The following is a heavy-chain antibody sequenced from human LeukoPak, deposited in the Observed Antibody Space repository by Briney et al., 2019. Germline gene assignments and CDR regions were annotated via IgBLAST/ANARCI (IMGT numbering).Heavy chain of an antibody. CDR2: IYKSGST. V-gene: IGHV4-4*07. CDR1: GGSIGWDY. D-gene: IGHD3-22*01. J-gene: IGHJ4*02. Sequence: SETLSLTCTVSGGSIGWDYWSWIRQSAGKGLEWIGRIYKSGSTNYNPSFRRRVTMSVDTSKNQFSLHVTSVTAADTAVYYCAREEYLQDSNGYSYYFHSWGQGSLVTVSS. CDR3: AREEYLQDSNGYSYYFHS.